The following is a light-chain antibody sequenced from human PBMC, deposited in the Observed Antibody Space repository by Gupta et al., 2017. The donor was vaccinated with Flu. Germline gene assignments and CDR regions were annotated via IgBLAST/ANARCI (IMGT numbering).Light chain of an antibody. J-gene: IGKJ2*01. CDR1: QSREFGDGANK. V-gene: IGKV2-30*01. CDR2: DGS. CDR3: RQGKLWFT. Sequence: VTLGQPAYSNCSTTQSREFGDGANKVSWLQKRPDQTPRRIIYDGSNRNKGVTDGYSCSGVGTDFTPKISSVEHEDVGVYYCRQGKLWFTFGQGTKLEIK.